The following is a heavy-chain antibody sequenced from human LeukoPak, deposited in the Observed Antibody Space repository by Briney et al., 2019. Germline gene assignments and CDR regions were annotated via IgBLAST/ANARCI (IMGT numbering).Heavy chain of an antibody. J-gene: IGHJ3*02. CDR1: GGSISSYY. CDR3: ATLTGGDDAFDI. D-gene: IGHD4-23*01. Sequence: NPSETLSLTCAVSGGSISSYYWSWIRQPPGKGLEWIGYIFYTGSTNYYPSLKSRVTISVLTSKNRFSLKLSSVTAADTAVYYCATLTGGDDAFDIWGQGTMVTVSS. CDR2: IFYTGST. V-gene: IGHV4-59*01.